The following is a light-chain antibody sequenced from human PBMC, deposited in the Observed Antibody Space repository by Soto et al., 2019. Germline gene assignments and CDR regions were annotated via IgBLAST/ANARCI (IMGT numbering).Light chain of an antibody. CDR1: QSVSSSY. J-gene: IGKJ1*01. Sequence: ELVLTHSPGTLSLTPGERATLSCRASQSVSSSYLAWYQQKPGQAPRLLIYGASSRATGIPDRFSGSGSGTDFTLTISRLEPEDFAVYYCQQYGSSPPTFGQGTKWISN. CDR3: QQYGSSPPT. CDR2: GAS. V-gene: IGKV3-20*01.